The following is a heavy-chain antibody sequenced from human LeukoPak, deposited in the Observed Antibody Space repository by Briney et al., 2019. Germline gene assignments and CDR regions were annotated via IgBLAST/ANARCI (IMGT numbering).Heavy chain of an antibody. V-gene: IGHV4-39*07. Sequence: SQTLSLTCTVSGGSIFSGSYYWAWIRQPPGKGLEWIGSMYYSGDTYYNPSLKSRVTISVDTSKNQFSLKLSSVTAADTAVYYCARDLGQYYDTSDNWFDPWGQGTLVTVSS. D-gene: IGHD3-22*01. CDR3: ARDLGQYYDTSDNWFDP. J-gene: IGHJ5*02. CDR1: GGSIFSGSYY. CDR2: MYYSGDT.